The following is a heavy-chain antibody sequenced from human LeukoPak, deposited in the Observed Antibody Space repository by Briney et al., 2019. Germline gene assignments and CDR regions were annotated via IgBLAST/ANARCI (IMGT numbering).Heavy chain of an antibody. CDR1: GFTFSSYA. Sequence: PGGSLRLSCAASGFTFSSYAMSWVRQAPGKGLEWVSAISGSDGSTYYADSVKGRFTISRDNSKNTLYLQMNSLRAEDTAVYYCAKGFSGSYGFFDYWGQGTLVTVSS. CDR2: ISGSDGST. CDR3: AKGFSGSYGFFDY. V-gene: IGHV3-23*01. J-gene: IGHJ4*02. D-gene: IGHD1-26*01.